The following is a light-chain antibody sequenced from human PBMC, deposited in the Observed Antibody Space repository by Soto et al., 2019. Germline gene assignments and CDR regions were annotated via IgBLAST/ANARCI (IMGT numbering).Light chain of an antibody. J-gene: IGKJ1*01. V-gene: IGKV4-1*01. CDR2: WAS. Sequence: DIVMTQSADSLAVSLGERATINCKSSQSVFSNSNNKKYLAWYQQKPGQPPKLLIHWASIRESGVPDRFSGSGSGTDFPLNINSLQAEDVAVYYCQQYYSTPWTFGQGTKVDIK. CDR1: QSVFSNSNNKKY. CDR3: QQYYSTPWT.